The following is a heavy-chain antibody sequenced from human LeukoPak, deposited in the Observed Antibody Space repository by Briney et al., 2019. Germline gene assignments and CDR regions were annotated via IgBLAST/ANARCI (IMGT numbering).Heavy chain of an antibody. D-gene: IGHD1-26*01. CDR3: AKDPGVKQLLRQYYFDH. CDR1: GFTFSSYA. V-gene: IGHV3-30-3*01. J-gene: IGHJ4*02. CDR2: ISYDGSNK. Sequence: GGSLRLSCAASGFTFSSYAMHWVRQAPGKGLEWVAVISYDGSNKYYADSVKGRFTISRDNSKNTLYLQMNSLGAEDTAVYYCAKDPGVKQLLRQYYFDHWGQGTLVTVSS.